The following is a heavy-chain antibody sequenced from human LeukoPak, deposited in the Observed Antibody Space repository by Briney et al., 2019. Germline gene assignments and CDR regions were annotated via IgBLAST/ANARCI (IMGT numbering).Heavy chain of an antibody. J-gene: IGHJ4*02. CDR1: GGSISSYY. V-gene: IGHV4-39*07. CDR3: ARDGHLPTRMITFGGVIGNFDY. D-gene: IGHD3-16*02. CDR2: IYYSGST. Sequence: SETLSLTCTVSGGSISSYYWSWIRQPPGKGLEWIGSIYYSGSTYYNPSLKSRVTISVDTSKNQFSLKLSSVTAADTAVYYCARDGHLPTRMITFGGVIGNFDYWGQGTLVTVSS.